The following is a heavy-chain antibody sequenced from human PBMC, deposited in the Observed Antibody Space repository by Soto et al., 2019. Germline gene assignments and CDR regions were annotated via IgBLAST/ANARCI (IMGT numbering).Heavy chain of an antibody. CDR2: ISYDVSNK. D-gene: IGHD6-6*01. CDR1: GFTFSSYA. J-gene: IGHJ5*02. V-gene: IGHV3-30-3*01. CDR3: ARGRSKAARTLFDP. Sequence: GGSLRLSCAASGFTFSSYAMHWVRQAPGKGLEWVAVISYDVSNKYYADSVKGRFTISRDNSKNTLYLQMNSLRAEDTAVYYCARGRSKAARTLFDPWGQGTLVIVSS.